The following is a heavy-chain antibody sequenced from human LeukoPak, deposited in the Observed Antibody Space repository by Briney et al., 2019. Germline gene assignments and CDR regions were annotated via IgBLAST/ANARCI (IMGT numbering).Heavy chain of an antibody. Sequence: ASVKVSCKASGYTFTGYYMHWVRQAPGRGLEWMGWINPNSGGTNYAQKFQGRVTMTRDTSISTAYMELSRLRSDDTAVYYCARTLRGNNWFDPWGQGTLVTVSS. CDR1: GYTFTGYY. CDR2: INPNSGGT. J-gene: IGHJ5*02. V-gene: IGHV1-2*02. D-gene: IGHD3-10*01. CDR3: ARTLRGNNWFDP.